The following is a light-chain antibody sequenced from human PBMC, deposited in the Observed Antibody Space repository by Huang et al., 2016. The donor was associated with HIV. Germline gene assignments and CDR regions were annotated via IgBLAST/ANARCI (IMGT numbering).Light chain of an antibody. CDR1: QSVSTN. V-gene: IGKV3-15*01. CDR2: GAS. J-gene: IGKJ1*01. Sequence: EIVMTQSPATLSVSPGERATLSCRASQSVSTNVAWYQQKLGRAPRLLIYGASTRATGIPVRFSGSGSGTDFTLTISSLQSEDVAVYYCQQYSNWPPWTFGQGTKVEIK. CDR3: QQYSNWPPWT.